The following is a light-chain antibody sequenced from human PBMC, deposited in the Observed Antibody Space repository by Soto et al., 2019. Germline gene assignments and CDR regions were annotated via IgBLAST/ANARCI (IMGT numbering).Light chain of an antibody. CDR3: SSYTRSSTRV. V-gene: IGLV2-14*03. CDR1: SSDVGGYNY. Sequence: QSALTQPASVSGSPGQSITISCTGTSSDVGGYNYVSWYQHHPGNAPKLLIYDVSTRPSGVSNRFSGSKSGNTASLTISGLQAEEEADYYCSSYTRSSTRVFGTETKLTVL. CDR2: DVS. J-gene: IGLJ1*01.